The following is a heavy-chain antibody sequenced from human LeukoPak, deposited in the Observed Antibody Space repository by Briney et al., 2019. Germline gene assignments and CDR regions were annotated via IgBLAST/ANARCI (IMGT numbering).Heavy chain of an antibody. D-gene: IGHD2-8*01. CDR1: GFTFSSYS. V-gene: IGHV3-21*01. CDR3: ARGVPMGYYYGMDV. Sequence: GGSLRLSCAASGFTFSSYSMNWVRQAPGKGLEWVSSISSSSSYIYYADSVKGRFTISRDNAKNSLYLQMNSLRAEDTAVYYCARGVPMGYYYGMDVWGQGTTVTVSS. CDR2: ISSSSSYI. J-gene: IGHJ6*02.